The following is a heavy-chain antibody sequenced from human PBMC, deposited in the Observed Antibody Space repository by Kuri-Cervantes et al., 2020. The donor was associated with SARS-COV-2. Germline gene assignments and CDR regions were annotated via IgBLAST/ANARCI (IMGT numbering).Heavy chain of an antibody. CDR2: INPNSGGT. Sequence: ASVKVSCKASGYTFTGYYIHWVRQAPGQGLEWMGWINPNSGGTNYAQKFQGWVTMTRGTSISTVYMELSRLRSDDTAVYYCAKLHDGNGFYSGWRYFDLWGRGTLVTVSS. J-gene: IGHJ2*01. CDR1: GYTFTGYY. CDR3: AKLHDGNGFYSGWRYFDL. V-gene: IGHV1-2*04. D-gene: IGHD3-22*01.